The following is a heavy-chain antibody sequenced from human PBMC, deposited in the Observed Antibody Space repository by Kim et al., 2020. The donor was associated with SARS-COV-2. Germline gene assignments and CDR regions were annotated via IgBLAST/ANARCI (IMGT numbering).Heavy chain of an antibody. CDR2: INHSGST. CDR3: ARARVLRYFDWLYPSPDYGMDV. V-gene: IGHV4-34*01. Sequence: SETLSLTCAVYGGSFSGYYWSWIRQPPGKGLEWIGEINHSGSTNYNPSLKSRVTISVDTSKNQFSLKLSSVTAADTAVYYCARARVLRYFDWLYPSPDYGMDVWGQGTTVTVSS. CDR1: GGSFSGYY. D-gene: IGHD3-9*01. J-gene: IGHJ6*02.